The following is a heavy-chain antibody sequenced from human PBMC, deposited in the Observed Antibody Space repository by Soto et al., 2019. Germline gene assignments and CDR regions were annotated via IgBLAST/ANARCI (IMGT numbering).Heavy chain of an antibody. D-gene: IGHD4-4*01. V-gene: IGHV4-39*01. CDR1: GGSISRSTFY. CDR3: ARRVTRPERFDY. CDR2: VYYSGNT. J-gene: IGHJ4*01. Sequence: QLQLQESDPGLVKPSETLSLTCTVSGGSISRSTFYWGWIRQPPGKGLEWIGNVYYSGNTYYNPSLQSRVTISVDTSKNQFSLKLTSATAADTAVYYCARRVTRPERFDYWGQEPWSPSPQ.